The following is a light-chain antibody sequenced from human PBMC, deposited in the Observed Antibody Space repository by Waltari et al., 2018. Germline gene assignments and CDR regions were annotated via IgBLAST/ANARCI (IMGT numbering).Light chain of an antibody. V-gene: IGLV2-14*03. CDR2: GVS. Sequence: QAALTQPASVSGSPGQSITISCTGTSSAIGAYSYVSWFQQHPAKAPKPMICGVSIRPSGVSNRFSGSKSGNTASLTISGLQAEDEADYYCSSFTDSRIYVFGSGTKVTVL. CDR3: SSFTDSRIYV. J-gene: IGLJ1*01. CDR1: SSAIGAYSY.